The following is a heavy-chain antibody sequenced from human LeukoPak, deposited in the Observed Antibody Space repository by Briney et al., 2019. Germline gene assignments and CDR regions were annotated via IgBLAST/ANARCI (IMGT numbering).Heavy chain of an antibody. CDR2: ISCNGGST. CDR3: ARSELSAYYYYMDV. J-gene: IGHJ6*03. Sequence: PGGSLSLSCAASGFTFSSYAMLWVRRAPGKGLEYVSSISCNGGSTYYANSVKGRFTIPRDNSKNTLYLQMGSVRAEDIAVYYCARSELSAYYYYMDVWGKGTTVTVSS. D-gene: IGHD1-26*01. V-gene: IGHV3-64*01. CDR1: GFTFSSYA.